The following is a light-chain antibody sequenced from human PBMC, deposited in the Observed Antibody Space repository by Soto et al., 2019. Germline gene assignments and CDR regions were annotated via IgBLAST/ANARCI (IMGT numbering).Light chain of an antibody. J-gene: IGKJ4*01. CDR2: DAS. Sequence: EIVLTQSPATLSFSPGKRATLSCRASQSVSSSLAWYQQNPGQAPRLLIHDASNRATGIPARFSGSGSGTDFTLTISSLEPEDFAVYYCQQRSNLPLTFGGGTKVDIK. CDR3: QQRSNLPLT. V-gene: IGKV3-11*01. CDR1: QSVSSS.